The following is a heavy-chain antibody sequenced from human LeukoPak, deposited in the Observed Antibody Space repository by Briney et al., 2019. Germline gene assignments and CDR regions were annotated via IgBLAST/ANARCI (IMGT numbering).Heavy chain of an antibody. D-gene: IGHD3-22*01. CDR1: GYTFTSYY. J-gene: IGHJ3*02. Sequence: ASVKVSCKASGYTFTSYYMHWVRRAPGQGLEWMGIINPSGGSTSYAQKFQGRVTMTRDMSTSTVYMELSSLRSEDTAVYYCARVKNYYDSSAYEGRSDAFDIWGQGTMVTVSS. CDR2: INPSGGST. CDR3: ARVKNYYDSSAYEGRSDAFDI. V-gene: IGHV1-46*01.